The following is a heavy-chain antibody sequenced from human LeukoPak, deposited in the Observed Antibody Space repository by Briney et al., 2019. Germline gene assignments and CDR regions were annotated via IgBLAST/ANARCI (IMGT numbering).Heavy chain of an antibody. CDR2: IRCDGSNK. D-gene: IGHD2-21*02. CDR3: AKDVPTTAYCGGDCSPLDY. J-gene: IGHJ4*02. CDR1: GFTFSSYG. Sequence: GGSLRLSCAASGFTFSSYGMHWVRQAPGKGLEWVAVIRCDGSNKYYADSVKGRFTISRDNSKNTLYLQMNSLRAEDTAVYYCAKDVPTTAYCGGDCSPLDYGGQGTLVTVSS. V-gene: IGHV3-30*02.